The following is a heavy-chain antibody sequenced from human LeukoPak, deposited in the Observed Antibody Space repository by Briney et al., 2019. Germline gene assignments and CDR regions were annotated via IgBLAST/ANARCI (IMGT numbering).Heavy chain of an antibody. CDR1: GFTFSSYA. D-gene: IGHD3-3*01. V-gene: IGHV3-23*01. CDR3: GREALLRFLEWDAFDI. CDR2: IGGSGGST. J-gene: IGHJ3*02. Sequence: GGSLRLSCAASGFTFSSYAMSWVRQAPGKGLEWVSAIGGSGGSTYYADSVKGRFTISRDNSKNTLYLQMNSLRAEDTAVYYCGREALLRFLEWDAFDIWGQGTMVTVSS.